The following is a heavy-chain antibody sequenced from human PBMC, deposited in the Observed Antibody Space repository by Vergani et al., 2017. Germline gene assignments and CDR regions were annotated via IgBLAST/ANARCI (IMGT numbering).Heavy chain of an antibody. CDR3: ARSGYDDGMDV. Sequence: QVQLVQSGAEVKKPGASVKVSCKASGYTFTSYYMHWVRQAPGQGLEWMGIINPSGGSTSCAQKFQGRVTMTRDTSKNQFSLKLSSVTAADTAVYYCARSGYDDGMDVWGQGTTVTVSS. CDR1: GYTFTSYY. J-gene: IGHJ6*02. CDR2: INPSGGST. V-gene: IGHV1-46*01. D-gene: IGHD5-12*01.